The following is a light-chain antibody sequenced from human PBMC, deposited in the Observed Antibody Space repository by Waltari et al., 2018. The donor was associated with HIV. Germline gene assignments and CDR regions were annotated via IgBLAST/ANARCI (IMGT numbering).Light chain of an antibody. CDR3: QHYGGSPRT. Sequence: PGERATLSCGASHSVSGNYLAWYQQRPGLAPRLLISDASTRATGIPDRFSGSGSGTDFTLTISRLEPEDFAVYYCQHYGGSPRTFGQGTKVEVK. J-gene: IGKJ1*01. CDR2: DAS. V-gene: IGKV3D-20*01. CDR1: HSVSGNY.